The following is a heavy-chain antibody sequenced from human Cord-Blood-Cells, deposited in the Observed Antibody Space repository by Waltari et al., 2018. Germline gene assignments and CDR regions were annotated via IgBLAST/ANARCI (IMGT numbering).Heavy chain of an antibody. Sequence: QVQLVQSGAEVKKPGSSVKVSCKASGGTFSSYAISWVRQAPGQGLEWMGGIIPIFGTANYPQKFQGKVTITADESTSTAYMELSSLRSEDTAVYYCARDWHGVVIGDDAFDIWGQGTMVTVSS. CDR1: GGTFSSYA. CDR3: ARDWHGVVIGDDAFDI. CDR2: IIPIFGTA. D-gene: IGHD3-3*01. J-gene: IGHJ3*02. V-gene: IGHV1-69*01.